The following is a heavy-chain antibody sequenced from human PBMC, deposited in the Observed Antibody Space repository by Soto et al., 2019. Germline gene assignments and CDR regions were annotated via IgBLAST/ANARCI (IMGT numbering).Heavy chain of an antibody. D-gene: IGHD2-2*01. Sequence: GASVKVSCKASGYTFTSYDINWVRQATGQGLEWMGWMNPNSGNTGYAQKFQGRVTMTRNTSISTAYMELSSLRSEDTAVYYCARVPAALYYYYYYMDVWGKGTTVTVSS. V-gene: IGHV1-8*01. J-gene: IGHJ6*03. CDR1: GYTFTSYD. CDR3: ARVPAALYYYYYYMDV. CDR2: MNPNSGNT.